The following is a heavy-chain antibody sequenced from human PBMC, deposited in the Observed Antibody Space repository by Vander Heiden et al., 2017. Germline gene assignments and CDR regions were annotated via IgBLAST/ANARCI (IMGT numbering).Heavy chain of an antibody. CDR2: IYYSGST. CDR1: GGSISSRSYY. D-gene: IGHD3-22*01. J-gene: IGHJ4*02. CDR3: ARTTYYYDSSGYYKVGYYFDY. V-gene: IGHV4-39*01. Sequence: QLQLQESGPGLVKPSETLSLTCTVSGGSISSRSYYWGWIRQPPGKGLEWIGSIYYSGSTYYNPSLKSRVTISVDTSKNQFSLKLSSVTAADTAVYYCARTTYYYDSSGYYKVGYYFDYWGQGTLVTVSS.